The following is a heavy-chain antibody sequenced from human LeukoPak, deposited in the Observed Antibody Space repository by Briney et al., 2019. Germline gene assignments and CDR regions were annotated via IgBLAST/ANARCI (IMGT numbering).Heavy chain of an antibody. D-gene: IGHD3-22*01. CDR2: ISAYNGNT. CDR3: ASLFVYYDSSGYPGYYFDY. Sequence: ASVKVSCKASGYTFTSYGIGWVRQAPGQGLEWMGWISAYNGNTNYAQKLQGRVTMTTGTPTSTAYMELRSLRSDDTAVYYCASLFVYYDSSGYPGYYFDYWGQGTLVTVSS. CDR1: GYTFTSYG. J-gene: IGHJ4*02. V-gene: IGHV1-18*01.